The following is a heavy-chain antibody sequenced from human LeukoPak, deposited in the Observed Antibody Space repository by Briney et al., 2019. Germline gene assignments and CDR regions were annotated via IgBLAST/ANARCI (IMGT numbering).Heavy chain of an antibody. J-gene: IGHJ4*02. CDR1: GGSFSGYY. Sequence: KASETLSLTCAVYGGSFSGYYWSWIRQPPGKGLEWIGEINHSGSTNYNPSLKSRVTISVDTSKNQFSLKLSSVTAADTAVYYCARQYDSRTYYFDYWGQGTLVTVSS. V-gene: IGHV4-34*01. CDR2: INHSGST. CDR3: ARQYDSRTYYFDY. D-gene: IGHD3-22*01.